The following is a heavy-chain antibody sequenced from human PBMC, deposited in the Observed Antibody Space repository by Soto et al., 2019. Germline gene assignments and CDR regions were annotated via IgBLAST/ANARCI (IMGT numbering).Heavy chain of an antibody. D-gene: IGHD3-3*01. CDR1: GYTFTSYG. CDR2: ISAYNGNT. J-gene: IGHJ6*02. V-gene: IGHV1-18*01. CDR3: ARAPQTSDYDFWSGYYHYYYYGMDV. Sequence: ASVKVSCKASGYTFTSYGISWVRQAPGQGLEWKGWISAYNGNTNYAQKLQGRVTMTTDTSTSTAYMELRSLRSDDTAVYYCARAPQTSDYDFWSGYYHYYYYGMDVWGQGTTVTVSS.